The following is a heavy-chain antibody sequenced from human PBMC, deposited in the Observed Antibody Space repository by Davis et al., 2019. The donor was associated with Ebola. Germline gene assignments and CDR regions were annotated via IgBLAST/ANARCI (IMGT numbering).Heavy chain of an antibody. CDR1: GASISSYY. CDR2: IYYSGST. J-gene: IGHJ4*02. Sequence: SETLSLTCSVSGASISSYYWSWIRQPPGKGLEWIGYIYYSGSTNYNPSLKRRVTISVDTSKNQFSLKLSSVTAADTAVYYCARVGPGLDYWGQGTLVTVSS. CDR3: ARVGPGLDY. D-gene: IGHD3-10*01. V-gene: IGHV4-59*01.